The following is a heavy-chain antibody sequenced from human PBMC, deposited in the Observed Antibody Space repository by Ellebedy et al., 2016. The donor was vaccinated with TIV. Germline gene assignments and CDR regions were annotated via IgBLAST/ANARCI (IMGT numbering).Heavy chain of an antibody. J-gene: IGHJ4*02. V-gene: IGHV4-59*01. CDR3: AAYYGGRFDY. CDR1: GGSISTFY. CDR2: IYYIGIT. D-gene: IGHD4-23*01. Sequence: MPSETLSLTCNVSGGSISTFYWSWIRQPPGKGLEFIGYIYYIGITNYNPSLESRVAITIDTSENQFSLRLSSVTAADTPVYYCAAYYGGRFDYWGQGTLVTVSS.